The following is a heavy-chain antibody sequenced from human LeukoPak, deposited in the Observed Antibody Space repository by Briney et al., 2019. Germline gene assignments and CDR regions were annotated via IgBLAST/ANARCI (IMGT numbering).Heavy chain of an antibody. CDR3: ARDGGYDLPGIDC. CDR1: RGSISSYY. D-gene: IGHD5-12*01. CDR2: VSDRGGT. V-gene: IGHV4-59*01. J-gene: IGHJ4*02. Sequence: SETLSLTCTVSRGSISSYYWSWIRQSPGKGLEWIGYVSDRGGTNYNPSLKSRVTISVDTSKNQFSLKLRSVTAADTAVYYCARDGGYDLPGIDCWGQGTLVTVSS.